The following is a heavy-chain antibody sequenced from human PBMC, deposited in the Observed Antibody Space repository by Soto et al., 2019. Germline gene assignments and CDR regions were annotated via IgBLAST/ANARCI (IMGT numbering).Heavy chain of an antibody. Sequence: QVQLVESGGGVVQPGRSLRLSCAASGFTFSSYAMHWVRQAPGKGLEWVAVISYDGSNKYYADSVKGRFTISRDNSKNTLYLEMNSVSAEDMAVYWCARDHARDYGGDYWGQGTLVTVSS. CDR3: ARDHARDYGGDY. V-gene: IGHV3-30-3*01. D-gene: IGHD4-17*01. J-gene: IGHJ4*02. CDR1: GFTFSSYA. CDR2: ISYDGSNK.